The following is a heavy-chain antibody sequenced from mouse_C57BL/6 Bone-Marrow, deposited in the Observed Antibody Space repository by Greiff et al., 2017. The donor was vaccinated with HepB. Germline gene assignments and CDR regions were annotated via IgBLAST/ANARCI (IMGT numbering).Heavy chain of an antibody. Sequence: VQLQQSGAELVRPGASVKLSCTSSGFNIKDDYMHWVKQRPEQGLEWIGWIYPENGDTEYASKFQGKATITADTSSNTAYLPLSSLTSEDTAVYYCTTGYGRDYAMDYWGRGTSVTVSS. CDR3: TTGYGRDYAMDY. J-gene: IGHJ4*01. CDR2: IYPENGDT. D-gene: IGHD1-1*01. V-gene: IGHV14-4*01. CDR1: GFNIKDDY.